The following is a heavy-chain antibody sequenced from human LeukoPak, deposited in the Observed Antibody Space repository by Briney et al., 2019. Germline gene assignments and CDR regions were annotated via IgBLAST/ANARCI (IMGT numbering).Heavy chain of an antibody. Sequence: SETLSLTCTVSGDSISSSTYYWGWIRQPPGKGLEWIGSIYYSGSTYYNPSLKSRVTISVDTSKNQFSLKLSSVTAADTAVYYCARRRGDLSYFDSWGQGTLVTVSS. D-gene: IGHD4-17*01. CDR1: GDSISSSTYY. V-gene: IGHV4-39*01. CDR3: ARRRGDLSYFDS. J-gene: IGHJ4*02. CDR2: IYYSGST.